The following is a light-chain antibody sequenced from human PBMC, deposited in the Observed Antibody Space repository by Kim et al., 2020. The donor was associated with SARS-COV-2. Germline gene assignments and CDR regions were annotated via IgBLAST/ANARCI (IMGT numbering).Light chain of an antibody. V-gene: IGLV2-23*01. CDR2: GAA. CDR1: L. CDR3: CAFTGSYYV. J-gene: IGLJ1*01. Sequence: LVAGYQHHPGKVPKLIIYGAAKRPSGVSNRFSGSKSGNTASLTISGLQAEDESDYYCCAFTGSYYVFGSGTKVTVL.